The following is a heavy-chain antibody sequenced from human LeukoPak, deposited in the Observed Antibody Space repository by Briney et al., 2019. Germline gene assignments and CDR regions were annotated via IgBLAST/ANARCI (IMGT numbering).Heavy chain of an antibody. CDR3: ARDRSQEFDP. CDR2: LYSGGST. J-gene: IGHJ5*02. CDR1: GFNVNSNY. D-gene: IGHD3-10*01. Sequence: GGSLRLSCAASGFNVNSNYMTWVRQAPGKGLEWVSLLYSGGSTYYADSVKGRFTVSRDNSKNTLYLQMNRLRADDTAVYYCARDRSQEFDPWGQGTLVTVSS. V-gene: IGHV3-66*01.